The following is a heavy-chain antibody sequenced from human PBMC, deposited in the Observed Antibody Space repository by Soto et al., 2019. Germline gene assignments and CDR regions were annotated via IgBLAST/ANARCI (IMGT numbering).Heavy chain of an antibody. J-gene: IGHJ5*02. CDR2: IFPSDSDT. D-gene: IGHD3-22*01. CDR3: ARKDKSGYFNWFDP. CDR1: GYRFTSYW. V-gene: IGHV5-51*01. Sequence: GESLKISCRTSGYRFTSYWIAWVRQMPGKGLEWMGIIFPSDSDTRYSPSFQGQVTISADRSTSTVFPQWASLKASDTAVYFCARKDKSGYFNWFDPWGQGTLVTVS.